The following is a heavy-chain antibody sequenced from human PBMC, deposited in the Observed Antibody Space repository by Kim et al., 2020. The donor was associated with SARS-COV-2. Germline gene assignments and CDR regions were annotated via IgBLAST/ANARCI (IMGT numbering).Heavy chain of an antibody. CDR3: ARAEGVLRFLEWLFPFDY. CDR1: GFTFSSYE. D-gene: IGHD3-3*01. J-gene: IGHJ4*02. CDR2: ISSSGSTI. Sequence: GGSLRLSCAASGFTFSSYEMNWVRQAPGKGLEWVSYISSSGSTIYYADSVKGRFTISRDNAKNSLYLQMNSLRAEDTAVYYCARAEGVLRFLEWLFPFDYWGQGTLVTVSS. V-gene: IGHV3-48*03.